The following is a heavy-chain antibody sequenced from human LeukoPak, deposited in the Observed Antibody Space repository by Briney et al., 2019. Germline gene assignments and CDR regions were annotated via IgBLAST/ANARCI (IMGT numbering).Heavy chain of an antibody. J-gene: IGHJ4*02. CDR3: ARAASLDY. Sequence: SETLSLTCTLSGGSIANFYWNWIRQSPGKGVEWIGYIYYSGTTNYNPSLKSRVTISLGMSSNQFSLRLDSVTAADTAVYYCARAASLDYWGQGILVTVSS. CDR2: IYYSGTT. V-gene: IGHV4-59*01. D-gene: IGHD2-2*01. CDR1: GGSIANFY.